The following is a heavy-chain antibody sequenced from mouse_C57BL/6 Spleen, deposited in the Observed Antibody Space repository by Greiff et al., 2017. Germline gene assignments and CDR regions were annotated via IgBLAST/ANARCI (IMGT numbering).Heavy chain of an antibody. D-gene: IGHD3-1*01. CDR1: GYTFTSYW. CDR3: ARSGGLKGYAMDY. CDR2: FHPNSGST. J-gene: IGHJ4*01. Sequence: QVQLKESGAELVKPGASVKLSCKASGYTFTSYWMHWVKQRPGQGLEWIGMFHPNSGSTNYNEKFKSKATLTVDKSSSTAYMQLSSLTSEDSAVYYCARSGGLKGYAMDYWGQGTSVTVSS. V-gene: IGHV1-64*01.